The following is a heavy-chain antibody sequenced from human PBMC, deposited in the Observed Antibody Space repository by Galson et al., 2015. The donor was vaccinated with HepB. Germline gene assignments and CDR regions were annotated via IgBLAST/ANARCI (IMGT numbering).Heavy chain of an antibody. Sequence: SLRLSCAASGFTFNKYWMHWVRQAPGKGLVWVSRITSDGTITRYADSVKGRFTISRDNAKNMLYLQMISLRTEDTAIYYCARDLGSARERDYWGQGTLVTVSS. CDR2: ITSDGTIT. CDR1: GFTFNKYW. CDR3: ARDLGSARERDY. D-gene: IGHD6-19*01. V-gene: IGHV3-74*01. J-gene: IGHJ4*02.